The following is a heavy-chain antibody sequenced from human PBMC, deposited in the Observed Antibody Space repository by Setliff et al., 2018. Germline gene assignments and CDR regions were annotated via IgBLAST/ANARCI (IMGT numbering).Heavy chain of an antibody. D-gene: IGHD6-19*01. CDR2: ISIDDDKT. J-gene: IGHJ6*02. Sequence: GASVKVSCKASGYTFISYDISWVRQAPGQGLEWMGWISIDDDKTKYAQKFQGRVTMTADTSTSTAYMELRSLRSEDTAVYYCASGTPHKWLVHDYYYYGMDVWGQGTTVTVSS. CDR3: ASGTPHKWLVHDYYYYGMDV. CDR1: GYTFISYD. V-gene: IGHV1-18*01.